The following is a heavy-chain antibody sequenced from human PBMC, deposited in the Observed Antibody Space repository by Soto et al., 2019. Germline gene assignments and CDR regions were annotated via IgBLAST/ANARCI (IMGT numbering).Heavy chain of an antibody. D-gene: IGHD3-10*01. V-gene: IGHV4-59*01. Sequence: QVQLQESGPGLVKPSETLSLTCTVSGGSISSYYWSWIRQPPGKGLEWIGYIYYSGSTNYNPSLKSRVTISVDTSKNQFSLKLSSVTAADTAVYYCARAAGGHWFDPWGQGTLVTVSS. J-gene: IGHJ5*02. CDR1: GGSISSYY. CDR3: ARAAGGHWFDP. CDR2: IYYSGST.